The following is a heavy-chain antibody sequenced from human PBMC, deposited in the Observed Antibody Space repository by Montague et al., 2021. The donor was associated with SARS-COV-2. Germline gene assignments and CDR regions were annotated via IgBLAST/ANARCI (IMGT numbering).Heavy chain of an antibody. Sequence: SETLSLTCTVSDDSISSSSYYWAWIRQPPGKGLEWIGSIYYSGSTYYNPSLKSRVTISVDTSKKQFSLNLSSVTAAGTAVFYCVRGRSGYFNPLDYWGQGTLVTVSS. V-gene: IGHV4-39*01. CDR2: IYYSGST. J-gene: IGHJ4*02. CDR3: VRGRSGYFNPLDY. D-gene: IGHD3-3*01. CDR1: DDSISSSSYY.